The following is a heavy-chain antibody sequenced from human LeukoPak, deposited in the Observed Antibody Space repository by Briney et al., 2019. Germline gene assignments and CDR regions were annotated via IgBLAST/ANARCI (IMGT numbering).Heavy chain of an antibody. CDR3: AKDSNYYCQYFMDV. V-gene: IGHV3-23*01. CDR1: GFTFSNYA. J-gene: IGHJ6*03. CDR2: ISGSGGIR. Sequence: PGGSLRLSCVASGFTFSNYAMTWVRQAPGKGLEWVSFISGSGGIRNYADSVKGRFTISRDNSKNTLSLQMNSLRAEDTAVYYCAKDSNYYCQYFMDVWGKGTTVTVSS. D-gene: IGHD4-11*01.